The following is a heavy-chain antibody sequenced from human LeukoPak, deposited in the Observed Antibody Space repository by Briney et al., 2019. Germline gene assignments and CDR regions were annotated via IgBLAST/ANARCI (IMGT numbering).Heavy chain of an antibody. D-gene: IGHD6-13*01. CDR2: ISGSGGST. Sequence: GGSLRLSCAASGFTFSSYAMSWVRQAPGKGLEWVSGISGSGGSTYYAASVRRRFTIPRDNSRNKLYLQMNSERAEDTAVYYCAILHRYSSGWYEVNYWGQGTLVTVSS. V-gene: IGHV3-23*01. CDR3: AILHRYSSGWYEVNY. CDR1: GFTFSSYA. J-gene: IGHJ4*02.